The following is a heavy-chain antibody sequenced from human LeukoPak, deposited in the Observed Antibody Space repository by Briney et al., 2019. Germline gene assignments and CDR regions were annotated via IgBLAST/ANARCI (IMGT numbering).Heavy chain of an antibody. D-gene: IGHD3-22*01. V-gene: IGHV4-39*07. CDR3: ARGRIVGSLYYYYYGMDV. CDR2: LYYSGYI. J-gene: IGHJ6*02. CDR1: SGSISSSSYY. Sequence: PSETLSLTCTVSSGSISSSSYYWGWIRQPPGKGLEWIGSLYYSGYIYYSPSLKSRVTISVDTSKNQFSLKLSSVTAADTAVYYCARGRIVGSLYYYYYGMDVWGQGTTVTVSS.